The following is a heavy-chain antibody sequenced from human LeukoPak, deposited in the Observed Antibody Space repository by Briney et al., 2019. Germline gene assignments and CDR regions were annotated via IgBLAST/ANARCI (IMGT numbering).Heavy chain of an antibody. J-gene: IGHJ5*02. CDR1: GFTITSYV. V-gene: IGHV3-23*01. D-gene: IGHD6-13*01. CDR3: AKDSGVWGFDT. CDR2: VSGSGGST. Sequence: GGSLRLSCAASGFTITSYVMSWVRQAPGKGLEWVSGVSGSGGSTFYADSVKGRFTISRDNSKNTLYLQMNSLRAEDSAVYYCAKDSGVWGFDTWGQGTLVTVSS.